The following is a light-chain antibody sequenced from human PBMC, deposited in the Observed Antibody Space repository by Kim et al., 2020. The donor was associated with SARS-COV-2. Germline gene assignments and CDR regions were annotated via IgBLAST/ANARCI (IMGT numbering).Light chain of an antibody. CDR1: VLAKKY. Sequence: VSPGQTARITCSGDVLAKKYARWFQQKPGQAPVLVIYKDSERPSGIPERFSGSSSGTTVTLTISGAQVEDEADYYCYSAADNFWVFGGGTQLTVL. V-gene: IGLV3-27*01. CDR3: YSAADNFWV. CDR2: KDS. J-gene: IGLJ3*02.